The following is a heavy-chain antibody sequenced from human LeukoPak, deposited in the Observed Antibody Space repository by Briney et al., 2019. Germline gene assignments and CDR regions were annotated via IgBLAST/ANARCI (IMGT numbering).Heavy chain of an antibody. CDR1: GFTFSSYS. D-gene: IGHD6-19*01. J-gene: IGHJ5*02. CDR3: AKGLEQWLMYNWFDP. Sequence: PGGSLRLSCAASGFTFSSYSMNWVRQAPGKGLEWVSAISGRADLTFYADSVKGRFTISRDNSKNTLYLQMNSLRAEDTAVYYCAKGLEQWLMYNWFDPWGQGTLVTVSS. CDR2: ISGRADLT. V-gene: IGHV3-23*01.